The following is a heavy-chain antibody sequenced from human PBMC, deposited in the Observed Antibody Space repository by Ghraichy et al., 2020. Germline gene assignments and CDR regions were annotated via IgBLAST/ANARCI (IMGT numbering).Heavy chain of an antibody. CDR2: IHRGGDT. V-gene: IGHV3-66*02. J-gene: IGHJ3*02. D-gene: IGHD3-10*01. CDR1: GFTVSTNY. CDR3: VRGSLTSGGGI. Sequence: GGSLRLSCAASGFTVSTNYMSWVRQAPGKGLEWVSVIHRGGDTYYADSVKGRFTISRDNSKNTLYLQMNTLRAEDTAVYYCVRGSLTSGGGIWGQGTMVSVSS.